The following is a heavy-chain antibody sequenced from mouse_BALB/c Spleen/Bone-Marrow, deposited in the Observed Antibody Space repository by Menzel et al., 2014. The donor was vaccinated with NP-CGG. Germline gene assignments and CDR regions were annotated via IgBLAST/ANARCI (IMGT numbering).Heavy chain of an antibody. V-gene: IGHV3-1*02. Sequence: EVQLQESGPDLVKPSQLLSLTCTVTGYSITSGYSWHWIRQFPENKLEWMGYIHYSGSTNCDPSLKSRFSITRDTSKNQLFLQLNSVTTEDTATYYCARGDYGSYGAMDYWGQGTSVTVSS. CDR1: GYSITSGYS. D-gene: IGHD2-1*01. J-gene: IGHJ4*01. CDR3: ARGDYGSYGAMDY. CDR2: IHYSGST.